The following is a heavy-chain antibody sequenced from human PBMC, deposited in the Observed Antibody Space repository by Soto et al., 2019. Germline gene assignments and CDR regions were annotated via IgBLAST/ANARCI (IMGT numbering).Heavy chain of an antibody. CDR3: ARGVLRYYHYGMDV. CDR2: IYISGNT. CDR1: GDSVSSYY. V-gene: IGHV4-59*02. J-gene: IGHJ6*02. Sequence: QVQLQESGPGLVKPSETLSLSCTVSGDSVSSYYWSWIRQLPGRGLEWIGYIYISGNTNYNPSLKSRVTISRDTSKNQFSLNLKSVTAADTAVYYCARGVLRYYHYGMDVWGQGPTLTVSS.